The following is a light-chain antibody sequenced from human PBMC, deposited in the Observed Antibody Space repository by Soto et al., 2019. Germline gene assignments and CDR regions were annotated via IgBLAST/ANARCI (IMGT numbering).Light chain of an antibody. CDR2: GAS. Sequence: EIALTQSPGTLSLSPGERATLSCRASQSVSNNYLAWYQQKPGQAPRLLIYGASNRATGIPDRGSGSGAGTDCTRTISRLEPEDFAVYYCAQYGSSPRTFGQGTKVDIK. CDR3: AQYGSSPRT. CDR1: QSVSNNY. J-gene: IGKJ1*01. V-gene: IGKV3-20*01.